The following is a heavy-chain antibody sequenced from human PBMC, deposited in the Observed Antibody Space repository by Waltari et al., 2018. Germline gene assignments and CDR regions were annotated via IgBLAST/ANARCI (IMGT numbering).Heavy chain of an antibody. CDR1: GFPFNNFA. J-gene: IGHJ3*02. D-gene: IGHD2-15*01. CDR3: TRSLTSGRGAFDI. CDR2: ISGSGGTT. Sequence: EVELLESGGGIVQPGGILRLSGAASGFPFNNFAMSCVRQAPGEGLEWVSAISGSGGTTYYADSVKGRFTISRDNSRNVLYLQMNTLSAEDTAVYYCTRSLTSGRGAFDIWGQGTKVTVSS. V-gene: IGHV3-23*01.